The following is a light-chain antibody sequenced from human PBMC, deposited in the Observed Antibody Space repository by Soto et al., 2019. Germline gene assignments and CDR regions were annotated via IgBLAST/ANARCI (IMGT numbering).Light chain of an antibody. J-gene: IGKJ2*01. CDR1: RSVSSSY. CDR2: GAS. CDR3: KQYGSSPPYT. Sequence: EIVLTQSPGTLSLSPGERATLSCRASRSVSSSYLAWYQQKPGQAPRLLIYGASSRATGIPDRFSGSGSGTDFSLTISRLEPEDFEVYYCKQYGSSPPYTFGQGTKLEIK. V-gene: IGKV3-20*01.